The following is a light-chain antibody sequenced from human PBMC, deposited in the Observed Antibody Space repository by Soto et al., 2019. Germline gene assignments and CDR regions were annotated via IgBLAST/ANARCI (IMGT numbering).Light chain of an antibody. J-gene: IGKJ2*01. CDR1: QNVLYKSNNENY. Sequence: DIVMTQSPDSLAVSLGERATINCKSSQNVLYKSNNENYLAWFQQKPGQPPKLLIYWASTLKYGVPDRFTGSGSGSNFPLTISSLQAEDVAVYYCQQYYKTPPYTFGQGTRLEI. CDR2: WAS. V-gene: IGKV4-1*01. CDR3: QQYYKTPPYT.